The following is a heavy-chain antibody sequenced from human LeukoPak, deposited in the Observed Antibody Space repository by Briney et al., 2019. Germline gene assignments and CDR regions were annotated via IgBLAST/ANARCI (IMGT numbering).Heavy chain of an antibody. D-gene: IGHD6-19*01. Sequence: GGSLRLSCATAGFIFNYYAMSWVRQAPGKGLEWVGGISGSDGSTYYADSVKGRFSISRDNSKQTMCMQMNSLRAEDTAVYYCAKSGYISGWFRSFDIWGQGTLVTVSS. CDR3: AKSGYISGWFRSFDI. J-gene: IGHJ3*02. V-gene: IGHV3-23*01. CDR1: GFIFNYYA. CDR2: ISGSDGST.